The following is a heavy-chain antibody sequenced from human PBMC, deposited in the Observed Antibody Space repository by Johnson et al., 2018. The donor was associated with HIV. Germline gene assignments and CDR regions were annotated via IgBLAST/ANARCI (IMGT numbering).Heavy chain of an antibody. Sequence: VPLVESGGGLVQPGGSLRLSCSASGFTVSSNYMTWVRQAPGKGLEWVSVIYSGGNTYYADSVKGRFTISRDNSKNTLYLQMNSLRAEDTAVYFCAREGGPPKLAFDIWGQGTMVTVSS. J-gene: IGHJ3*02. CDR2: IYSGGNT. D-gene: IGHD3-16*01. V-gene: IGHV3-66*01. CDR3: AREGGPPKLAFDI. CDR1: GFTVSSNY.